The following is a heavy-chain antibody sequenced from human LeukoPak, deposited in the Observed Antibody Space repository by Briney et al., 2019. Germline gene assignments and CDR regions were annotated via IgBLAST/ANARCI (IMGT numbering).Heavy chain of an antibody. Sequence: ASVKVSCKASGYTFTSYDINWVRQATGQGREWMGWMNPNSGNTGYAQKFQGRVTITRKTSISTAYMELSSLRSEDTAVYYCARVYYYYYMDVWGKGTTVTVSS. CDR2: MNPNSGNT. CDR3: ARVYYYYYMDV. J-gene: IGHJ6*03. CDR1: GYTFTSYD. V-gene: IGHV1-8*01.